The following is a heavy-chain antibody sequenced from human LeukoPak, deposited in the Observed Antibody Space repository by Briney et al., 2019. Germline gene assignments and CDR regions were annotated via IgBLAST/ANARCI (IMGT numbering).Heavy chain of an antibody. CDR3: AKKRRFGEADAFDI. J-gene: IGHJ3*02. V-gene: IGHV3-48*03. D-gene: IGHD3-10*01. CDR2: ISSSGSTR. CDR1: GFTFSSYE. Sequence: EAGGPLRLSCAASGFTFSSYEMNWVRQAPGKGLEWVSCISSSGSTRYYADSVKGRFTISRDNAKNSLYLQMNSLRAEDTALYYCAKKRRFGEADAFDIWGQGTMVTVSS.